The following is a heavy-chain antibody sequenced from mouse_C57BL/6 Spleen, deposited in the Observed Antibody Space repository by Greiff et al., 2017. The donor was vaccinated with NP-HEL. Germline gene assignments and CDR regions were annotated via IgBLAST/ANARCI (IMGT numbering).Heavy chain of an antibody. D-gene: IGHD2-3*01. J-gene: IGHJ4*01. CDR3: ARDDVLYDGYHVAYAMDY. CDR2: ISDGGSYT. CDR1: GFTFSSYA. V-gene: IGHV5-4*01. Sequence: EVHLVESGGGLVKPGGSLKLSCAASGFTFSSYAMSWVRQTPEKRLEWVATISDGGSYTYYPDNVKGRFTISRDNAKNNLYLQMSHLKSEDTAMYYCARDDVLYDGYHVAYAMDYWGQGTSVTVSS.